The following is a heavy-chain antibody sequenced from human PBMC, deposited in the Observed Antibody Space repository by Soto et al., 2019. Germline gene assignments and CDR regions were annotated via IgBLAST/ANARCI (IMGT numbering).Heavy chain of an antibody. V-gene: IGHV3-48*02. CDR1: GFTFSSYS. D-gene: IGHD6-19*01. CDR2: ISSSSSTI. CDR3: ARHRFAGWLVAGWFDP. Sequence: GGSLRLSCAASGFTFSSYSMNWVRQAPGKGLEWVSYISSSSSTIYYADSVKGRFTISRDNAKNSLYLQMNSLRDEDTAVYYCARHRFAGWLVAGWFDPWGQGTLVTVSS. J-gene: IGHJ5*02.